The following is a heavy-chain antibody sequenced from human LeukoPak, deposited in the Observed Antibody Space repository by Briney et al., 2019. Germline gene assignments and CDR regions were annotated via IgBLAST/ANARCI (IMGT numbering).Heavy chain of an antibody. V-gene: IGHV3-23*01. D-gene: IGHD3-10*01. J-gene: IGHJ3*02. CDR1: GFTFSSYA. CDR3: AKDLGMVRGVPDAFDI. Sequence: PGGSLRLSCAASGFTFSSYAMSWVRQAPGKELEWVSAISGSGGSTYYADSVKGRFTISRDNSKNTLYLQMNSLRAEDTAVYYCAKDLGMVRGVPDAFDIWGQGTVVAVSS. CDR2: ISGSGGST.